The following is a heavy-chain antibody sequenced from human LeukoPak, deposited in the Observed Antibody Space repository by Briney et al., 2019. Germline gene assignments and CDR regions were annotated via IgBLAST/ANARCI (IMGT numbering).Heavy chain of an antibody. CDR2: IYYSGST. CDR1: GGSISSYY. J-gene: IGHJ5*02. CDR3: ARDRVDGPAPYWFDP. V-gene: IGHV4-59*01. Sequence: PSETLSLTCTVSGGSISSYYWSWIRQPPGKGLEWIGYIYYSGSTNYNPSLKSRVTISVDTSKNQFSLKLSSVTAADTAVYYCARDRVDGPAPYWFDPWGQGTLVTVSS. D-gene: IGHD5-12*01.